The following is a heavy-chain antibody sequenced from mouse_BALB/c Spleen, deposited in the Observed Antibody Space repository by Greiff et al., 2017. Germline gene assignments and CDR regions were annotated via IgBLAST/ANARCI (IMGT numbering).Heavy chain of an antibody. Sequence: DVMLVESGGGLVQPGGSLKLSCAASGFTFSSYTMSWVRQTPEKRLEWVAYISNGGGSTYYPDTVKGRFTISRDNAKNTLYLQMSSLKSEDTAMYYCAREGYRYDAMDYWGQGTSVTVSS. D-gene: IGHD2-14*01. CDR3: AREGYRYDAMDY. J-gene: IGHJ4*01. CDR2: ISNGGGST. V-gene: IGHV5-12-2*01. CDR1: GFTFSSYT.